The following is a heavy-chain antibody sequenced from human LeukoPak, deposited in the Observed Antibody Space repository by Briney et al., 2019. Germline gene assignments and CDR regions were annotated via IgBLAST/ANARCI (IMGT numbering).Heavy chain of an antibody. CDR2: ISPVFGKA. J-gene: IGHJ3*02. Sequence: GGSVRLSCAASGGTFSSYAMSWVRQAPGQGLEWVGVISPVFGKANYAETLQGRVTITADKSTSTAYMEMSSLRSEDTAVYYCARDPREDYYDSSGAFDIWGQGTMVTVSS. CDR1: GGTFSSYA. V-gene: IGHV1-69*06. CDR3: ARDPREDYYDSSGAFDI. D-gene: IGHD3-22*01.